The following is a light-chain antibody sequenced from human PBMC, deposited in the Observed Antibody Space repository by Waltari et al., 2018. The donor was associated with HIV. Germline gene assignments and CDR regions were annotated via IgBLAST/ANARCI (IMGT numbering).Light chain of an antibody. V-gene: IGLV2-14*03. J-gene: IGLJ1*01. CDR2: AVS. Sequence: QSALTQPASVSGSPGQSITISCTGTSNDVGGYNYVSWYQQHPGKAPKLTIYAVSNRPSGVSNRFSGSKSGNTASLTISGLQAEDEADYYCSSYTSSRSYVFGTGTRVTV. CDR1: SNDVGGYNY. CDR3: SSYTSSRSYV.